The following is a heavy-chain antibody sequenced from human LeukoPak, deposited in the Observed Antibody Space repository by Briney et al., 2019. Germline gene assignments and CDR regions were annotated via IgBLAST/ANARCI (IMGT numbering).Heavy chain of an antibody. Sequence: GGSLRLSCVASGFTFSSYWMSWVRQAPGTGLEWVANINQDGSETYYVDSVKGRFTISRDNPKNSLYLQMNSLRAEDTAVYYCARVGDSSAHFDYWGQGTLVTVSS. CDR3: ARVGDSSAHFDY. CDR2: INQDGSET. J-gene: IGHJ4*02. CDR1: GFTFSSYW. D-gene: IGHD3-22*01. V-gene: IGHV3-7*01.